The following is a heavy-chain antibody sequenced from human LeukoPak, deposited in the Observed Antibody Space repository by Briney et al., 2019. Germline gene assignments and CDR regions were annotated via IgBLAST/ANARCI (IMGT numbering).Heavy chain of an antibody. CDR3: ARGRFPGSGSRYNSFDY. V-gene: IGHV1-18*01. CDR1: GYTFTSYG. CDR2: ISVDNGNT. D-gene: IGHD3-10*01. Sequence: GASVKVSCKASGYTFTSYGITWVRQAPGQGLEWMGWISVDNGNTNYAQKFQGRLTMTPDTSTSTAYMDLRSLRSDDTAVYYCARGRFPGSGSRYNSFDYWGQGTLVTVSS. J-gene: IGHJ4*02.